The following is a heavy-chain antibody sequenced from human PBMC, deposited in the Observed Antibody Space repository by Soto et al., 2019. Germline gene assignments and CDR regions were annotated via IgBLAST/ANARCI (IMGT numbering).Heavy chain of an antibody. CDR3: ASDHTNYDILTGYYPLSNWFDP. D-gene: IGHD3-9*01. J-gene: IGHJ5*02. Sequence: ASVKVSCKASGYTFTSYAMHWVRQAPGQRLEWMGWINAGNGNTKYSQKFQGRVTTTRDTSAGTAYMELSSLRSEDTAVYYCASDHTNYDILTGYYPLSNWFDPWGQGTLVTVSS. CDR1: GYTFTSYA. CDR2: INAGNGNT. V-gene: IGHV1-3*01.